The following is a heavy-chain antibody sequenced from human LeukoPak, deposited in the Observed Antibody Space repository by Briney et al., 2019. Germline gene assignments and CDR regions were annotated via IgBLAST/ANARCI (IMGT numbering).Heavy chain of an antibody. Sequence: SGPTLVNPTPTLTLTCSFSGFSLSTTGLGVGWFRLPPVKALEWLSLIYWNDEKDYSPSLESRVTIIKDTSNNQVVLTMTNMDPVDTGTFYCARVVTAAPVFGAFDIWGQGTKVTVSS. V-gene: IGHV2-5*01. CDR1: GFSLSTTGLG. CDR3: ARVVTAAPVFGAFDI. D-gene: IGHD4-23*01. CDR2: IYWNDEK. J-gene: IGHJ3*02.